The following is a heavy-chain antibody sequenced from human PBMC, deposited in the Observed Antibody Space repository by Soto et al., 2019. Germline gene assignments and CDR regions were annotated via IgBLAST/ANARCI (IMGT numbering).Heavy chain of an antibody. Sequence: GGSLRLSCAASGFTFSSYGMHWVRQAPGKGLEWVAVIWYDGSNKYYADSVKGRFTISRDNSKNTLYLQMNSLRAEDTAVYYSARDEGVAAAGTPPFDYWGQGTLVTVS. V-gene: IGHV3-33*01. D-gene: IGHD6-13*01. CDR3: ARDEGVAAAGTPPFDY. CDR2: IWYDGSNK. CDR1: GFTFSSYG. J-gene: IGHJ4*02.